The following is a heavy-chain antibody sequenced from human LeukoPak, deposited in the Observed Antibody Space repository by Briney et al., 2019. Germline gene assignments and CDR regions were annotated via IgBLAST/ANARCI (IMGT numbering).Heavy chain of an antibody. Sequence: SETLSLTCAVSTDSITSNWWSWVRQPPGKGLEWIGEVHKGGSTNYHPSLQSRVTISIDKSKNQIALELTSVTPADTAVYYCAKEIVGAPTPGAYWGQGILVTVSS. J-gene: IGHJ4*02. CDR2: VHKGGST. CDR3: AKEIVGAPTPGAY. V-gene: IGHV4-4*02. D-gene: IGHD1-26*01. CDR1: TDSITSNW.